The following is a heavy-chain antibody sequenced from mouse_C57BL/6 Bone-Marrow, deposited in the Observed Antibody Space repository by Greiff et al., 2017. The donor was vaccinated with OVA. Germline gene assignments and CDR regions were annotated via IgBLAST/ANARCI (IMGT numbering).Heavy chain of an antibody. CDR2: INPGSGGT. J-gene: IGHJ2*01. Sequence: QVQLKQSGAELVRPGTSVKVSCKASGYAFTNYLIEWVKQRPGQGLEWIGVINPGSGGTNYNEKFKGKATLTADKSSSTAYMELRSLTSEDSAVYFCARREGPWGQGTTLTVSS. V-gene: IGHV1-54*01. CDR3: ARREGP. CDR1: GYAFTNYL.